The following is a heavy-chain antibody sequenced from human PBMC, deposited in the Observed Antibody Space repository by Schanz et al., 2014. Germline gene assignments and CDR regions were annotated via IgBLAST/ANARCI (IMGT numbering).Heavy chain of an antibody. D-gene: IGHD4-17*01. CDR1: GGTFSSYT. V-gene: IGHV1-69*02. CDR3: ARGYGDSPTDF. J-gene: IGHJ4*02. CDR2: IIPVLAIA. Sequence: QVQLVQSGAEVKKPGSSVKVSCTASGGTFSSYTISWIRQAPGQGLEWMGRIIPVLAIADYAQKFQGRVPITADKSTSTAYMELSSLRSEDTAVYYCARGYGDSPTDFWGQGTLVTVSS.